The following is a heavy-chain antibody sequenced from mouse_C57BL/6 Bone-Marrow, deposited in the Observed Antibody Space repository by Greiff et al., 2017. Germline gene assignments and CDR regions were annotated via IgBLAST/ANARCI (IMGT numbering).Heavy chain of an antibody. CDR3: ARYPHLITTVVARSD. CDR1: GYTFTSYG. Sequence: VQLQESGAELARPGASVKLSCKASGYTFTSYGISWVKQRTGQGLEWIGEIYPRSGNTYYNEKFKSKATLTADKSSSTAYMALRSLTSEYSTVYFGARYPHLITTVVARSDWGQGTTLTVSS. CDR2: IYPRSGNT. V-gene: IGHV1-81*01. J-gene: IGHJ2*01. D-gene: IGHD1-1*01.